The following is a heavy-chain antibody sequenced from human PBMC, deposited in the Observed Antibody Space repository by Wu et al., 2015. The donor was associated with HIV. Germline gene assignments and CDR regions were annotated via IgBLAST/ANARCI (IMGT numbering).Heavy chain of an antibody. V-gene: IGHV1-46*03. D-gene: IGHD6-25*01. CDR1: GYAFTSYY. Sequence: QVQLVQSGAEMKKPGASVNISCKASGYAFTSYYIHWVRQAPGIGSTYYAEKFQGRVTMTRDTSTNTVNMQLGTLTSEDTAVYYCNRGMQRWVNDAFDIWGQGTMVTVSS. CDR3: NRGMQRWVNDAFDI. CDR2: IGST. J-gene: IGHJ3*02.